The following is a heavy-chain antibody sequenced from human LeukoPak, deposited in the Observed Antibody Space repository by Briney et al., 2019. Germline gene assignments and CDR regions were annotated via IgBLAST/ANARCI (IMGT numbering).Heavy chain of an antibody. CDR2: IYTSGST. CDR3: AREYSRFWGGLFDY. V-gene: IGHV4-4*07. J-gene: IGHJ4*02. D-gene: IGHD3-16*01. Sequence: PSETLSLTCTVSGGSISSYYWSWIRQPAGKGLEWIGRIYTSGSTNYNPSLKSRVTMSVDTSKNQFSLKLSSVTAADTAVYYCAREYSRFWGGLFDYWGQGTLVTVSS. CDR1: GGSISSYY.